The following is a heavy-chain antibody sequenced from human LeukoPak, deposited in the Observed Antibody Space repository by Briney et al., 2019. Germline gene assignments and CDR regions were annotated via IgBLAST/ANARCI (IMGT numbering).Heavy chain of an antibody. CDR3: ARAQKGDILTGHFDY. V-gene: IGHV1-46*01. J-gene: IGHJ4*02. CDR2: INPSGGST. CDR1: GYTFTSYY. Sequence: ASVKVSCKASGYTFTSYYMHWVRQAPGQGLEWMGIINPSGGSTSYAQKFQGRVTMTRDTSTSTVYMELSSLRSEDTAVYYCARAQKGDILTGHFDYWGQGNPGHRLL. D-gene: IGHD3-9*01.